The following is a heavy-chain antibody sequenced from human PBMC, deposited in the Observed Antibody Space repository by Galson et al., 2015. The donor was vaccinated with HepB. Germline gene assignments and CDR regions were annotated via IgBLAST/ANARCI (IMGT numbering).Heavy chain of an antibody. Sequence: SLRLSCAASGFTFSNAWMSWVRQAPGKGLEWVGRIKSKTDGGTTDYAAPVKGRFTISRDDSKNTLYLQMNSLKTEDTAVYYCTTYFAHIVVVPAATGARDYWGQGTLVTVSS. V-gene: IGHV3-15*01. CDR3: TTYFAHIVVVPAATGARDY. D-gene: IGHD2-2*01. CDR1: GFTFSNAW. CDR2: IKSKTDGGTT. J-gene: IGHJ4*02.